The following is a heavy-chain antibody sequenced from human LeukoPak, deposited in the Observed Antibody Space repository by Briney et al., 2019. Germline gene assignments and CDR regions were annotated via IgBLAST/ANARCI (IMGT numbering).Heavy chain of an antibody. J-gene: IGHJ4*02. CDR2: IKQDGSEK. V-gene: IGHV3-7*01. Sequence: PGGSLRLSCAASGFTFSSYWLSWVRQAPGEGLEWGANIKQDGSEKYYVDSVKGRFTISRDNAKNSLYLQMNSLRAEDTAVYYCARGGDYGDYDFFDYWGQGTLVTVSS. CDR3: ARGGDYGDYDFFDY. D-gene: IGHD4-17*01. CDR1: GFTFSSYW.